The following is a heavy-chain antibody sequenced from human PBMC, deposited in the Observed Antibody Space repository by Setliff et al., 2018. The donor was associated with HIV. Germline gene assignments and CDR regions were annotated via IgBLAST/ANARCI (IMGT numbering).Heavy chain of an antibody. Sequence: SVKVSCKGSGDTFTTYVVSWVRQAPGQGLEWMGGRSPIFSTTNYAQKFQGRVTITTDESTSRAYMELSSLRSEDTAVYYCAITSRGYSLQRGGAFDICGQGTLVTVSS. J-gene: IGHJ3*02. CDR3: AITSRGYSLQRGGAFDI. CDR2: RSPIFSTT. CDR1: GDTFTTYV. V-gene: IGHV1-69*05. D-gene: IGHD3-22*01.